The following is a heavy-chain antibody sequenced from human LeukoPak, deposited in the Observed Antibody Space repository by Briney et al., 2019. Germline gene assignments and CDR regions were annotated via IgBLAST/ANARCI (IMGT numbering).Heavy chain of an antibody. Sequence: SGESLRLSCAASGFTFSSYAMSWVRQAPGKGLEWVSAISGSGGSTYYADSVKGRFTISRDNSKNTLYLQMNSLRAEDTAVYYCAKERDFWAAAGRWFDYWGQGTLVTVSS. J-gene: IGHJ4*02. CDR2: ISGSGGST. D-gene: IGHD6-13*01. V-gene: IGHV3-23*01. CDR1: GFTFSSYA. CDR3: AKERDFWAAAGRWFDY.